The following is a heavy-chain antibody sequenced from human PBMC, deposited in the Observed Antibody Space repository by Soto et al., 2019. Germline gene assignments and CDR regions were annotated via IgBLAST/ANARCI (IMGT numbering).Heavy chain of an antibody. J-gene: IGHJ6*02. CDR1: GDTFTTYG. Sequence: GASVKVSCKSSGDTFTTYGISWVRQAPGQGLEWLGWINTHNGNTNYAQNLQGRVIMTADTSTSTAYMELRSLRSDDTAIYYCTREGSAPYYYYGMDAWGQGTTVTVSS. CDR2: INTHNGNT. V-gene: IGHV1-18*01. CDR3: TREGSAPYYYYGMDA. D-gene: IGHD3-10*01.